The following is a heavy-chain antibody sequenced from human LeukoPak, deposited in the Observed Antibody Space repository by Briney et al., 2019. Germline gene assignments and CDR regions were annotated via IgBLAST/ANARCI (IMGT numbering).Heavy chain of an antibody. CDR1: GFTFTNAW. CDR2: IKSRTDGETT. D-gene: IGHD3-10*01. Sequence: GGSLRLSCADSGFTFTNAWMSWVRQAPGKGLEWIGRIKSRTDGETTNYAEPVRGRFTISRDDSKSAVYLQMNSLKIEDTAVYYCTTDLGTYYHGSQRLIPIDYWGQGTLVTVSS. J-gene: IGHJ4*02. V-gene: IGHV3-15*01. CDR3: TTDLGTYYHGSQRLIPIDY.